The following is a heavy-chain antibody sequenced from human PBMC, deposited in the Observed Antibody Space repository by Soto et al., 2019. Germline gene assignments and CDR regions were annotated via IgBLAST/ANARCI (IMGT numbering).Heavy chain of an antibody. CDR3: ARDGSGNYCVDH. CDR2: IWSDGSKK. J-gene: IGHJ4*02. D-gene: IGHD3-10*01. V-gene: IGHV3-33*01. CDR1: GFTFSSYG. Sequence: LRLSCAASGFTFSSYGMHWVRQAPGKGLEWVAVIWSDGSKKYYADSVRGRFTISRDNSKSTLFLQMNSLRAEDTAVYYCARDGSGNYCVDHWGQGTLVTVSS.